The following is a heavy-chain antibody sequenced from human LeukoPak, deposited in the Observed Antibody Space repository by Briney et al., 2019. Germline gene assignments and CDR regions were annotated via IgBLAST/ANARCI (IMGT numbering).Heavy chain of an antibody. V-gene: IGHV3-30*03. CDR1: GFTFSSYG. CDR2: ISYDGSNK. D-gene: IGHD6-13*01. Sequence: GRSLRLSCAASGFTFSSYGMHWVRQAPGKGLEWVSVISYDGSNKYYADSVKGRFTISRDNSKNTLYLQMNSLRAEDTAVYYCVRDVTSSWVYKWGYYFEFWGQGTLVTVSS. J-gene: IGHJ4*02. CDR3: VRDVTSSWVYKWGYYFEF.